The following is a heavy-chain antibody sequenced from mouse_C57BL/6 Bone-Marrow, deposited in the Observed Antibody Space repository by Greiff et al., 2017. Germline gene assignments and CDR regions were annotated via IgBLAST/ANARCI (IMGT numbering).Heavy chain of an antibody. CDR3: TISYYSNYVGFAY. J-gene: IGHJ3*01. Sequence: VQLKESGTVLARPGASVKMSCKTSGYTFTSYWMHWVKQRPGQGLEWIGAIYPGNSDTSYNQKFKGKAKLTAVTSASTAYMELSSLTNEDSAVYYCTISYYSNYVGFAYWGQGTLVTVSA. CDR1: GYTFTSYW. V-gene: IGHV1-5*01. D-gene: IGHD2-5*01. CDR2: IYPGNSDT.